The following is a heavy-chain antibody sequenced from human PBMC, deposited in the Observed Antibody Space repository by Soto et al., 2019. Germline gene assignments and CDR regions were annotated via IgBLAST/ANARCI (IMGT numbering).Heavy chain of an antibody. Sequence: ASVKVSCKASGYTFTSYDINWVRQATGQGLEWMGWMNPNSGNTGYAQKFQGRVTMTRNTSISTAYMELSSLRSEDTAVYYCARVRYSGSYYSYAMDVWGQGTTVTVSS. CDR3: ARVRYSGSYYSYAMDV. J-gene: IGHJ6*02. V-gene: IGHV1-8*01. CDR2: MNPNSGNT. D-gene: IGHD1-26*01. CDR1: GYTFTSYD.